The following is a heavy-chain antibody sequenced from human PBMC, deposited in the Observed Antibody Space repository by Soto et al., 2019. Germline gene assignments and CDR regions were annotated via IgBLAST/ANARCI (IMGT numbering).Heavy chain of an antibody. CDR2: INHSGST. D-gene: IGHD5-12*01. V-gene: IGHV4-34*01. J-gene: IGHJ4*02. CDR3: ARFYSGYDY. CDR1: GGSFSGYY. Sequence: SETLSLTCPVYGGSFSGYYWSWIRQPPGKGLEWIGEINHSGSTNYNPSLKSRVTISVDTSKNQFSLKLSSVTAADTAVYYCARFYSGYDYWGQGTLVTVSS.